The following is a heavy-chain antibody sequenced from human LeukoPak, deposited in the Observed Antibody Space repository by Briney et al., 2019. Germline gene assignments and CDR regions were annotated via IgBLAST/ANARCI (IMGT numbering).Heavy chain of an antibody. Sequence: GGSLRLSCAASGFTFTTYWMTWVRQAPGKGLEWVSSISSSSSYIYYADSVKGRFTISRDNAKNSLYLQMNSLRAEDTAVYYCARVQRVRTGLRIAVAGTVDYWGQGTLVTVSS. CDR3: ARVQRVRTGLRIAVAGTVDY. CDR2: ISSSSSYI. D-gene: IGHD6-19*01. V-gene: IGHV3-21*01. J-gene: IGHJ4*02. CDR1: GFTFTTYW.